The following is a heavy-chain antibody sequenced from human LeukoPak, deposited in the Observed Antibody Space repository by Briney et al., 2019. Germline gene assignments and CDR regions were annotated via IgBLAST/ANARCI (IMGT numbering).Heavy chain of an antibody. Sequence: LSETLSLTCTVSGVSISSYYWSWIRQPPGKGLEWIGNIYYSGSTKYNPSLKSRVTISVDTSKNHFSLKLSSVTAADTAVYYCARHGNYYDSSGYNYYFDYWGQGTLGTVSS. D-gene: IGHD3-22*01. CDR2: IYYSGST. CDR3: ARHGNYYDSSGYNYYFDY. V-gene: IGHV4-59*08. J-gene: IGHJ4*02. CDR1: GVSISSYY.